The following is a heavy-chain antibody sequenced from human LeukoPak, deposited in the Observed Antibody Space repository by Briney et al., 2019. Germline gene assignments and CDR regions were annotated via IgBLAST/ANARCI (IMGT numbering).Heavy chain of an antibody. Sequence: GGSLRLSCAASGFTFSDYWVHWVRQAPGMGLVWVSRINPDGTTTSYADSVKGRFTISRDNAKNTLYLQMNSLRAEDTAVYYCARGYSGSYRIDYWGQGTLVTVSS. CDR2: INPDGTTT. V-gene: IGHV3-74*01. CDR1: GFTFSDYW. CDR3: ARGYSGSYRIDY. D-gene: IGHD1-26*01. J-gene: IGHJ4*02.